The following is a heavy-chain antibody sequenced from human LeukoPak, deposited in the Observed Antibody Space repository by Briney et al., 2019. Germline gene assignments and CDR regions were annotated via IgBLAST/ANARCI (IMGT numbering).Heavy chain of an antibody. CDR1: GFTLSNYA. D-gene: IGHD3-16*01. CDR3: ARVDFGGTYAMDV. J-gene: IGHJ6*02. Sequence: GGSLRHSCAPSGFTLSNYAMSWVRQAPGKGLEWVSGISTSGGGIYYADSVKGRFTISRDNSMNTLYLQMYSLRADDTAVYYCARVDFGGTYAMDVWGQGTTVTVSS. CDR2: ISTSGGGI. V-gene: IGHV3-23*01.